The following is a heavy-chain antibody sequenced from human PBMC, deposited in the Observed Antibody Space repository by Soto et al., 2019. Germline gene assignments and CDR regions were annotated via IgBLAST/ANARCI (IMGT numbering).Heavy chain of an antibody. CDR1: GFTFSDQY. V-gene: IGHV3-11*04. CDR2: INPSGTNT. Sequence: QVQLVESGGGLAKPGGSLRLSCAASGFTFSDQYMSWIRQAPGKGLEWISYINPSGTNTDNAKSVKGRFTISSDNAENSLYLQMNRLRVDDTALYYCARGHHSLDVWGQGATVTVSS. J-gene: IGHJ6*02. CDR3: ARGHHSLDV. D-gene: IGHD4-4*01.